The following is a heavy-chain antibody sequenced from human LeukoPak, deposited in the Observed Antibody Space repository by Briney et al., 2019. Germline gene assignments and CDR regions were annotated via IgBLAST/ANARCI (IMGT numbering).Heavy chain of an antibody. J-gene: IGHJ4*02. CDR1: GGTFSSYA. Sequence: SVKVSCKASGGTFSSYAISGVRQAPGQGLEWMGRIIPIFGTANYAQKFQGRVTITADKSTSTAYMELSSLRSEDTAVYYCARDSVGATSADYWGEGTLVTVSS. V-gene: IGHV1-69*06. CDR3: ARDSVGATSADY. CDR2: IIPIFGTA. D-gene: IGHD1-26*01.